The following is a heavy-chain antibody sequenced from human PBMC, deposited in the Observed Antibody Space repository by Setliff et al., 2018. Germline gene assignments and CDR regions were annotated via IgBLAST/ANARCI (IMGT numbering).Heavy chain of an antibody. CDR3: ALSSLSICSGGNCPNAFDI. D-gene: IGHD2-15*01. CDR2: INVGGGST. J-gene: IGHJ3*02. Sequence: ASVKVSCKASGYTFTRYYMYWVRQAPGQGLEWMGIINVGGGSTTYAQNLQGRVTMTRDTSTSTLYMELASLRSEDTAVYYCALSSLSICSGGNCPNAFDIWGQGTMVTVS. CDR1: GYTFTRYY. V-gene: IGHV1-46*01.